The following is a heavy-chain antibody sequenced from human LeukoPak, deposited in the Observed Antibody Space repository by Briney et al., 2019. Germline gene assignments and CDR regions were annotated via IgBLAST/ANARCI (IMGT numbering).Heavy chain of an antibody. Sequence: SETLSLTCTVSGGSISSFYYTWIRQPPGKGLEWIGYIDSSGITNYNSSLNSRVTISLDTSQNQFSLKLNSVTAADTAVYYCATVASVWYPDYWGQGALVTVAS. V-gene: IGHV4-59*01. CDR2: IDSSGIT. J-gene: IGHJ4*02. CDR1: GGSISSFY. D-gene: IGHD6-19*01. CDR3: ATVASVWYPDY.